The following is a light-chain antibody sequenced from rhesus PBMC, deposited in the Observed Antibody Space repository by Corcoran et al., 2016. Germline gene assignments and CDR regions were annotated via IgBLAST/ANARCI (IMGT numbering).Light chain of an antibody. V-gene: IGKV1S12*01. Sequence: DIQMTQSPSALSASVGDRVTISCRASQNIYSNLAWYPQKPGKAPKLLIYAAYSLQTGIPSRFRGSGSGTDVTLNISSLQPEDSASYYCQHYYDNPYSFGQGTKVEIK. CDR2: AAY. CDR1: QNIYSN. CDR3: QHYYDNPYS. J-gene: IGKJ2*01.